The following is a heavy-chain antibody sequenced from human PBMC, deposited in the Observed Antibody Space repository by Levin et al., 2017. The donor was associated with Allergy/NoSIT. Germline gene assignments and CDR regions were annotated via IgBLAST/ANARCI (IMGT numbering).Heavy chain of an antibody. CDR1: GGSISSSNW. J-gene: IGHJ5*02. Sequence: PSETLSLTCAVSGGSISSSNWWSWVRQPPGKGLEWIGEIYHSGSTNYNPSLKSRVTISVDKSKNQFSLKLSSVTAADTAVYYCARDWVRSSRGPSGNNWFDPWGQGTLVTVSS. D-gene: IGHD6-19*01. CDR2: IYHSGST. V-gene: IGHV4-4*02. CDR3: ARDWVRSSRGPSGNNWFDP.